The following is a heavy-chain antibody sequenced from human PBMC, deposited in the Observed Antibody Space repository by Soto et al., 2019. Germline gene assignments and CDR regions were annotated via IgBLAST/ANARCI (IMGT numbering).Heavy chain of an antibody. V-gene: IGHV4-61*01. D-gene: IGHD3-10*01. CDR3: ARRIEYYSYVPD. CDR2: IYYSGST. CDR1: GASVSSGSYY. J-gene: IGHJ4*02. Sequence: QVQLQESGPGLVKPSETLSLTCTVSGASVSSGSYYWSWIRQPPGKGLEWLGHIYYSGSTSYNPSLKSRVTMSVDTSKNQFSLKLTSVTAADTAVYFCARRIEYYSYVPDWGQGTLVTVSS.